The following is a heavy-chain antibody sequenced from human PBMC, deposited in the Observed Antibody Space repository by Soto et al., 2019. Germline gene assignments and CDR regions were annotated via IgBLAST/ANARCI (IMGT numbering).Heavy chain of an antibody. CDR2: IFAKDSDV. CDR1: GYYFGSHW. Sequence: GESRKISCKASGYYFGSHWIAWVRQMPGKGLELMGVIFAKDSDVRYSPSFQGQVTISVDRSITTASLQWSSLRVSDSAMYYCARRLNWNCDSWGQGTLVTVSS. J-gene: IGHJ5*01. CDR3: ARRLNWNCDS. V-gene: IGHV5-51*01. D-gene: IGHD1-7*01.